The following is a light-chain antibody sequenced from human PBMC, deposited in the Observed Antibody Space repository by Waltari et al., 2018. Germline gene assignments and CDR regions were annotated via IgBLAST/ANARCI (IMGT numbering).Light chain of an antibody. CDR3: SSYSDSSTLVV. CDR1: SSDIGTYNY. J-gene: IGLJ3*02. Sequence: QSALTQPASVSGSPGQSITMSCTGTSSDIGTYNYVSWYQQHPGKAPKLIIYDVSNRPSGVSKRFSGSKSGITAALTISGLRAEDEADYYCSSYSDSSTLVVFGGGTKLTVL. V-gene: IGLV2-14*03. CDR2: DVS.